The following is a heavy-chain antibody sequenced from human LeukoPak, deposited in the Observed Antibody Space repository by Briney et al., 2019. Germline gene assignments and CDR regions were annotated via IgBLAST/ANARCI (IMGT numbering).Heavy chain of an antibody. CDR3: PRDFELSH. J-gene: IGHJ4*02. CDR2: IWYDGSSK. V-gene: IGHV3-33*01. Sequence: GRSLRLSCAASGFTFSSYGMHWVRQAPGKGLEWVALIWYDGSSKHYADSVRGRFTISRDNSKNTLYLQMNSLRAEDTAVYYCPRDFELSHWGQGTLVTVSS. D-gene: IGHD3-16*02. CDR1: GFTFSSYG.